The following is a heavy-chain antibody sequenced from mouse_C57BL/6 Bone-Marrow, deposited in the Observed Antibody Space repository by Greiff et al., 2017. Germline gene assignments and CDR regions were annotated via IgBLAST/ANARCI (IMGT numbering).Heavy chain of an antibody. V-gene: IGHV5-6*01. Sequence: EVMLVESGGDLVKPGGSLKLSCAASGFTFSSYGMSWVRQTPDKRLEWVATISSGGSYTYYPDSVKGRFTISRDNAKNTLYLQMSSLKSEDTAMYYCARQRLRAWFAYWGQGTLVTVSA. J-gene: IGHJ3*01. D-gene: IGHD1-1*01. CDR3: ARQRLRAWFAY. CDR2: ISSGGSYT. CDR1: GFTFSSYG.